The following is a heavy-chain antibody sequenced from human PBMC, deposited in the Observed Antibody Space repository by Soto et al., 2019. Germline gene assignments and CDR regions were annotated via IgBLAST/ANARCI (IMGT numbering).Heavy chain of an antibody. CDR1: GFSFSRYA. Sequence: EVQLLESGGGLVQPGGSLRLSCAGSGFSFSRYAMSWARQAPGKGLEWVSGINDSGDDTDYADSAKGRFTVSRDNSKNILYLQMNSLRVEDTAVYYCANFDGSFYGGWGQGTTVTVSS. V-gene: IGHV3-23*01. D-gene: IGHD3-9*01. CDR3: ANFDGSFYGG. CDR2: INDSGDDT. J-gene: IGHJ6*02.